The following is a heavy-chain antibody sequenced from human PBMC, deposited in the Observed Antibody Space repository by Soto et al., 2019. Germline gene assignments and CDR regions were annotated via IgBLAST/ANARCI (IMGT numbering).Heavy chain of an antibody. CDR3: ASGFVNTLHY. V-gene: IGHV6-1*01. Sequence: PSQTLSLTCAISGDSVSSSSVTWNWIRQSPSRGLEWLGRTYYRSKWYNDYAESVKGRITINPDTSKNQFSLQLNSVTAADTAVYYCASGFVNTLHYWGQGTLVTVSS. CDR1: GDSVSSSSVT. CDR2: TYYRSKWYN. D-gene: IGHD2-2*02. J-gene: IGHJ4*02.